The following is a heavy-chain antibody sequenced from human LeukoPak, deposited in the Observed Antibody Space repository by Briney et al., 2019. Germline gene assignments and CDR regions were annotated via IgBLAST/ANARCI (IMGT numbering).Heavy chain of an antibody. V-gene: IGHV3-33*01. CDR2: IWYDGSNK. CDR1: GFTFSSYG. Sequence: PGGSLRLSCAASGFTFSSYGMHWVRQAPGKGREWVAVIWYDGSNKYYADSVKGRFTISRDNSKNTLYLQMNSLRAEDTAVYYCARANYCSSTSCYFGVAKYPGIFDYWGQGTLVTVSS. CDR3: ARANYCSSTSCYFGVAKYPGIFDY. J-gene: IGHJ4*02. D-gene: IGHD2-2*01.